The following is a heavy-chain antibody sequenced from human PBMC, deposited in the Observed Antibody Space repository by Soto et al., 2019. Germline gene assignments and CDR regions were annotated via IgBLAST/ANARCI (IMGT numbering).Heavy chain of an antibody. CDR2: IFHSGST. CDR3: AREGGSGSPDSYFNV. D-gene: IGHD1-26*01. J-gene: IGHJ2*01. CDR1: GGSISSGGYS. V-gene: IGHV4-30-2*01. Sequence: QLQLQESGSGLVKPSQTLSLTCAVSGGSISSGGYSWSWLRQPPGKGLEWIGYIFHSGSTYYNPSLQSRVTISVDASKNNFSLELTSVTAADTAVYYCAREGGSGSPDSYFNVWGRGTLVTVSS.